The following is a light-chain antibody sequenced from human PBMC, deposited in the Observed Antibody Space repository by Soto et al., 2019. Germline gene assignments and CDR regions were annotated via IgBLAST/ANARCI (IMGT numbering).Light chain of an antibody. J-gene: IGKJ3*01. CDR3: QQYDNLRLT. Sequence: DIQMTQSPSTLSASVGDTVTITCQASEDISNYLNWYQQKQGKAPKLLIYDVSNLETGVSSRFSGSRSETDFTFTISSLQPEDFATYYCQQYDNLRLTFGPGTKVDIK. CDR1: EDISNY. V-gene: IGKV1-33*01. CDR2: DVS.